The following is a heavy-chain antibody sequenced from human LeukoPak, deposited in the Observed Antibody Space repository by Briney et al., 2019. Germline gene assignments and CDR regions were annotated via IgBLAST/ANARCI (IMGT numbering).Heavy chain of an antibody. Sequence: GGSLRLSCAASGFTFSSYSMNWVRQAPGKGLEWVSSISSSSSYIYYADSVKGRFTISRDNAKNSLYLQMNSLRAEETAVYYCAKGLYYDSSAYYEYWGQGTLVTVSS. CDR1: GFTFSSYS. V-gene: IGHV3-21*04. J-gene: IGHJ4*02. D-gene: IGHD3-22*01. CDR3: AKGLYYDSSAYYEY. CDR2: ISSSSSYI.